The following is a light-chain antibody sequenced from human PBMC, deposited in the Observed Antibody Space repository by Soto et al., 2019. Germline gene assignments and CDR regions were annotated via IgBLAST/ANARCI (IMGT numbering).Light chain of an antibody. CDR2: DAS. CDR1: QSISDW. V-gene: IGKV1-5*01. CDR3: QEYTSAT. Sequence: DIQMTQSHSTLSASVGDRVTITCRAGQSISDWLAWYQQIPGKAPKLLIFDASTLQSGVPSRFSGSGSGTEFTLTISSLQPDDFGTYYCQEYTSATFGRGTRLEIK. J-gene: IGKJ2*01.